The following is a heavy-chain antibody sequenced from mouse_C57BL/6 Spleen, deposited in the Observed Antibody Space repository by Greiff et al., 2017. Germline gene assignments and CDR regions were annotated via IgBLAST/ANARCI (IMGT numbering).Heavy chain of an antibody. J-gene: IGHJ2*01. Sequence: EVQLQQSGPELVKPGASVKISCKASGFTFTDYYMNWVKQSHGQSLEWIGDINPNNGGTSYNQKFKGKATLTVDKSSSTAYMELRSLTSEDSAVYYCAGNGLGYWGQGTTLTVSS. CDR3: AGNGLGY. CDR2: INPNNGGT. V-gene: IGHV1-26*01. CDR1: GFTFTDYY.